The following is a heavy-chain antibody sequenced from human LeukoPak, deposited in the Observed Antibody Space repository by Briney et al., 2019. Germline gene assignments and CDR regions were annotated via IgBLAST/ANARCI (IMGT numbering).Heavy chain of an antibody. CDR1: GFTFSSYA. J-gene: IGHJ4*02. Sequence: GGSLRLSCAASGFTFSSYAMSWVRQAPGKGLEWVSAISGGGGSTYYADSVKGRFTISRDNSRNTLYLQMNSLRAEDTAVYYCAKDPLSYDSSGYGFDYWGQGTLVTVSS. CDR2: ISGGGGST. V-gene: IGHV3-23*01. D-gene: IGHD3-22*01. CDR3: AKDPLSYDSSGYGFDY.